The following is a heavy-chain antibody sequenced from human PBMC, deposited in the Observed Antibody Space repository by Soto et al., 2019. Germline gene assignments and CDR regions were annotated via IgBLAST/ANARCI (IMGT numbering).Heavy chain of an antibody. CDR3: AAGTNSDWYTY. Sequence: VGSLRLSCAASGFTFSSYAMSWVRQTPGKGLEWVSLFSGSGGDTYYADSVKGRLTISRDNSKNTLYLQMNSLGAEDTAVYYCAAGTNSDWYTYWGQGTLVTVSS. CDR2: FSGSGGDT. D-gene: IGHD1-1*01. CDR1: GFTFSSYA. V-gene: IGHV3-23*01. J-gene: IGHJ4*02.